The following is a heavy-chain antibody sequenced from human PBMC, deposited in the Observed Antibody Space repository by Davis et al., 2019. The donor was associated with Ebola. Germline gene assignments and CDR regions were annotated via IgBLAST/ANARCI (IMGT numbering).Heavy chain of an antibody. CDR1: GFTFRTYA. CDR3: AEGGTNNFLGAN. CDR2: ISAGGENT. J-gene: IGHJ4*02. Sequence: GESPKIPCADPGFTFRTYAVSWVRRAPGKGPEWASVISAGGENTYYADSVKGRFTISRDNSKNTDYLQIDSLRAEDTAVFYCAEGGTNNFLGANWGQGTLVTV. V-gene: IGHV3-23*01. D-gene: IGHD2-8*01.